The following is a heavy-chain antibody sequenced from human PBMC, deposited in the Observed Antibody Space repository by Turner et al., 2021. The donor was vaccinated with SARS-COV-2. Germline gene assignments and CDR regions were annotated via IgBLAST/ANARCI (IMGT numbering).Heavy chain of an antibody. Sequence: EVQLVESGGGLVHQGRSLRPSCTTSGFSFGDYTMSWFRQAPGQGLEWVGFMRREGYGGTTEYAASVKGRFTISRDDTKSIAYLQMSSLKTVDTAVYYCTRAEDPYYADSSGDPDSWGQGTLVTVSS. CDR1: GFSFGDYT. CDR3: TRAEDPYYADSSGDPDS. CDR2: MRREGYGGTT. J-gene: IGHJ5*02. V-gene: IGHV3-49*03. D-gene: IGHD3-22*01.